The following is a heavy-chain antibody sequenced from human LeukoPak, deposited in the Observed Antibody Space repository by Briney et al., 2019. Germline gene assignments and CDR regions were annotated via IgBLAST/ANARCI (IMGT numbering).Heavy chain of an antibody. Sequence: GSLRLSCAASGFTFSSYWMSWIRQPPGKGLEWIGYIYYSGSTNYNPSLKSRVTISVDTSKNQFSLKLSSVTAADTAVYYCARHDGELWGQGTLVTVSS. V-gene: IGHV4-59*08. CDR3: ARHDGEL. D-gene: IGHD1-7*01. J-gene: IGHJ4*02. CDR1: GFTFSSYW. CDR2: IYYSGST.